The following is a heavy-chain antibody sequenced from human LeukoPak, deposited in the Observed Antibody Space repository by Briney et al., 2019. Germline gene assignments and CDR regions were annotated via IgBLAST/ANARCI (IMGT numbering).Heavy chain of an antibody. D-gene: IGHD1-26*01. CDR2: IYYSGST. CDR3: ARRGSYPSGFDY. J-gene: IGHJ4*02. CDR1: GGSTSSSSYY. Sequence: SETLSLTCTVSGGSTSSSSYYWGWIRQPPGKGLEWIGSIYYSGSTYYNPSLKSRVTISVDTSKNQFSLKLSSVTAADTAVYYCARRGSYPSGFDYWGQGTLVTVSS. V-gene: IGHV4-39*01.